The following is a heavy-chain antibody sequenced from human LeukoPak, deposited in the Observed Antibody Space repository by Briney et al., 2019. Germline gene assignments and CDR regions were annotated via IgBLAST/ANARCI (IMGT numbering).Heavy chain of an antibody. CDR1: GGSISSYY. Sequence: PSETLSLTCTVSGGSISSYYWSWIRQSPGKGLEWIGHISYTGSTNYHPSLSSRVTISLDTSKNQFSLKLTSVTAADTAIYYCARDKSLGGNWYGNDYWGQGTLDTVSS. V-gene: IGHV4-59*01. CDR2: ISYTGST. CDR3: ARDKSLGGNWYGNDY. J-gene: IGHJ4*02. D-gene: IGHD1-1*01.